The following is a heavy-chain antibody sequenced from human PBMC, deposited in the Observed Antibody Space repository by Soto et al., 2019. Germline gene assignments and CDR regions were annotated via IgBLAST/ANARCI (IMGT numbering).Heavy chain of an antibody. CDR3: ASSRGSKVTRNDY. CDR1: GGTFSSYA. Sequence: SVKVSCKASGGTFSSYAISWVRQAPGQGLEWMGGIIPIFGTANYAQKFQGRVTITADESTSTAYMELSSLRSEDTAVYYCASSRGSKVTRNDYWGQGTLVTVSS. CDR2: IIPIFGTA. J-gene: IGHJ4*02. D-gene: IGHD3-10*01. V-gene: IGHV1-69*13.